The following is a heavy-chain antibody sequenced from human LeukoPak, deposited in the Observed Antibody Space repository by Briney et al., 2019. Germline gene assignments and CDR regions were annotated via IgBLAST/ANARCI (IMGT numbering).Heavy chain of an antibody. CDR1: GFTFSNYA. Sequence: GGSLRLSCAASGFTFSNYAMSWVRQAPGKGLEWVSAISGSSGSTYFADSVKGRFTISRDNSKNTLYLQMNSLRAEDTAVYYCSKEASGYGYYFDYWGQGTLVTVSS. CDR3: SKEASGYGYYFDY. D-gene: IGHD3-10*01. CDR2: ISGSSGST. J-gene: IGHJ4*02. V-gene: IGHV3-23*01.